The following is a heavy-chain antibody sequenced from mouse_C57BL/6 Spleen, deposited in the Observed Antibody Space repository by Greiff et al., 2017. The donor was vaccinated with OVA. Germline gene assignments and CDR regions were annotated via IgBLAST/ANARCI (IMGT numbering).Heavy chain of an antibody. Sequence: QVQLQQPGAELVRPGSSVKLSCKASGYTFTSYWMHWVKQRPIQGLEWIGDIDPSDSETHYNQKFKDKATLTVDKSSSTAYMQLSSLTSEDSAVYYCAAPYGSSPWFAYWGQGTLVTVSA. V-gene: IGHV1-52*01. CDR1: GYTFTSYW. D-gene: IGHD1-1*01. J-gene: IGHJ3*01. CDR3: AAPYGSSPWFAY. CDR2: IDPSDSET.